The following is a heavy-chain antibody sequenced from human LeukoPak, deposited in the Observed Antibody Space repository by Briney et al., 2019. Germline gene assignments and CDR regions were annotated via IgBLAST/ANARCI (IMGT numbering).Heavy chain of an antibody. CDR3: ARDSGGGMGDY. D-gene: IGHD3-10*01. CDR1: GFTFSSYG. Sequence: PGGSLRLSCVASGFTFSSYGMNWVRQAPGKGLERVSSISGRGRYIYYADCLKGRFTISRDNAKNSLYLQMNSLRAEDTAVYYCARDSGGGMGDYWGQGTLVTVSS. V-gene: IGHV3-21*01. J-gene: IGHJ4*02. CDR2: ISGRGRYI.